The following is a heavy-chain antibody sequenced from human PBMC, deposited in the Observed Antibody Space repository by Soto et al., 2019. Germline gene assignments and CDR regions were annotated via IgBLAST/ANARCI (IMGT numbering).Heavy chain of an antibody. Sequence: QVQLQQWGAGLLKPSETLSLICAVYGGSFSGYHWSWIRQPPGKGLEWSGEINHSGMTYYNPSLKSRGTIPVETSKSKASRKVSAVTAADAAVYHCPRGHVNLYSRYYYYGMEVWGQGTRVTVSS. CDR2: INHSGMT. V-gene: IGHV4-34*01. D-gene: IGHD1-26*01. CDR1: GGSFSGYH. J-gene: IGHJ6*02. CDR3: PRGHVNLYSRYYYYGMEV.